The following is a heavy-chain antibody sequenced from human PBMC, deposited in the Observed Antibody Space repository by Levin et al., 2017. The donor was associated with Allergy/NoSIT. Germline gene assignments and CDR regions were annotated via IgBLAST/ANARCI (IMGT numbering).Heavy chain of an antibody. CDR3: ARDRGGGKITFFGVATEDAFDI. Sequence: MPSETLSLTCTVSGGSLSTYYWNWIRQPPGKGLEWIGYIYDSGSTNYNPSLKSRVTISVDTSKNQFSLKMRSVTAADTAVYYCARDRGGGKITFFGVATEDAFDIWGQGTMVTVSS. CDR1: GGSLSTYY. V-gene: IGHV4-59*01. CDR2: IYDSGST. D-gene: IGHD3-3*01. J-gene: IGHJ3*02.